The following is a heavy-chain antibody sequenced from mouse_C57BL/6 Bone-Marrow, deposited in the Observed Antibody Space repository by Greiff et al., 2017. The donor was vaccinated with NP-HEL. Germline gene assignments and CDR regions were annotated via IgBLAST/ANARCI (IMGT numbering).Heavy chain of an antibody. V-gene: IGHV5-17*01. CDR2: ISSGSSTF. CDR1: GFTFSDYG. D-gene: IGHD2-4*01. J-gene: IGHJ2*01. CDR3: ARRPDYDDPDYFDY. Sequence: EVKVVESGGGLVKPGGSLKLSCAASGFTFSDYGMHWVRQAPEKGLEWVAYISSGSSTFYYADTVKGRFTISRDNAKNTLFLQMTSLRSEDTAMYYCARRPDYDDPDYFDYWGQGTTLTVSS.